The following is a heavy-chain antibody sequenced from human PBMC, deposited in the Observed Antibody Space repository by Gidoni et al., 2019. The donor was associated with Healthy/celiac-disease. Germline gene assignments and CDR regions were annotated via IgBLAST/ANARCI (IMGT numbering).Heavy chain of an antibody. Sequence: EVQLVESGGGLVQPGRSLRLSCAASGFTFDDYAMHWVRQAPGKGLEGVSGISWNSGSIGYADSVKGRFTISRDNAKNSLYLQMNSLRAEDTALYYCAKDNYYGSGSYFDYWGQGTLVTVSS. D-gene: IGHD3-10*01. CDR3: AKDNYYGSGSYFDY. CDR2: ISWNSGSI. V-gene: IGHV3-9*01. J-gene: IGHJ4*02. CDR1: GFTFDDYA.